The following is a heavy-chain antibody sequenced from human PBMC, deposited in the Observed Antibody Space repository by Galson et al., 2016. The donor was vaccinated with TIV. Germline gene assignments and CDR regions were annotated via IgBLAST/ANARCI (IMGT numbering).Heavy chain of an antibody. V-gene: IGHV1-18*04. J-gene: IGHJ6*02. CDR1: GYTFSSCS. CDR2: ISGYSGNT. D-gene: IGHD2-2*01. Sequence: SVKVSCKASGYTFSSCSINWVRQAPGQGLEWMGWISGYSGNTNYAQKFQGRVTMTTDTSTGTAYMELRSLRSDDTAVYYCARDCTSTTCRIYYYGMDVWGQGTTVTVSS. CDR3: ARDCTSTTCRIYYYGMDV.